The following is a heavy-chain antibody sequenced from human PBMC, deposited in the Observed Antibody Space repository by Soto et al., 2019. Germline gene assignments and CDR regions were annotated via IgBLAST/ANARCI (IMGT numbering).Heavy chain of an antibody. CDR3: AKAVDDGGSGSYFDY. Sequence: EVQLLESGGGLVQPGGSLRLSCAASGFTFSGYDMSWIRQAPGKGLEWVSDISGSGGSTYYADSVKGRFTISRDNSKNTLYLQMNSLRAEDTAVYYCAKAVDDGGSGSYFDYWGQGTLVTVSS. CDR2: ISGSGGST. D-gene: IGHD3-10*01. CDR1: GFTFSGYD. V-gene: IGHV3-23*01. J-gene: IGHJ4*02.